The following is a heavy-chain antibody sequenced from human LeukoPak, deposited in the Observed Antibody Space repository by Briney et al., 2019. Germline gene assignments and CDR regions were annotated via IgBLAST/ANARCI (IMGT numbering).Heavy chain of an antibody. CDR3: AKRGYSDSRPQYYFEY. CDR1: GFTFTSYA. J-gene: IGHJ4*02. D-gene: IGHD3-22*01. V-gene: IGHV3-23*01. CDR2: ISGSGTTT. Sequence: GGSLRLSRAASGFTFTSYAMSWVRQAPGKGLEWISIISGSGTTTYYADSVKGRFTISRDNSKNTLYLQMNSLRAEDTAVYYCAKRGYSDSRPQYYFEYWGQGTLVTVSS.